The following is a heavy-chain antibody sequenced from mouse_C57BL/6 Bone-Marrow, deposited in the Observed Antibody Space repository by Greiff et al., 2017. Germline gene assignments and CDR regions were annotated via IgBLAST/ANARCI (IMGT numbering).Heavy chain of an antibody. J-gene: IGHJ2*01. D-gene: IGHD1-1*01. CDR1: GYTFTDYN. CDR3: ANFPSFMTTVVASDYFDY. CDR2: INPNNGGT. V-gene: IGHV1-22*01. Sequence: EVQLQQSGPELVKPGASVKMSCKASGYTFTDYNMHWVKQSHGKSLEWIGYINPNNGGTSYNQKFKGKATLTVNKSSSTAYMELRSLTSEDSAVYYCANFPSFMTTVVASDYFDYWGQGTTLTVSS.